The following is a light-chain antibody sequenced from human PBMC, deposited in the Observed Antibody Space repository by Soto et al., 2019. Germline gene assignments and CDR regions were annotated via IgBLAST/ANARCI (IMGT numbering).Light chain of an antibody. J-gene: IGKJ5*01. CDR1: QSISIN. Sequence: EILMTQSPATLSVSPGERAILSCRASQSISINSAWYQQKPGQAPRLLIYAASNRATGVPASFSGSWSGTDFTLTISSLQSEDFAVYYCQQYNNWITFGQGTRLEIK. CDR2: AAS. CDR3: QQYNNWIT. V-gene: IGKV3-15*01.